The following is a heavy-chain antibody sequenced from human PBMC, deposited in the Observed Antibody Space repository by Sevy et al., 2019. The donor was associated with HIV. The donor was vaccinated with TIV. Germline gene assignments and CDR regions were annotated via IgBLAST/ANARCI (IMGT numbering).Heavy chain of an antibody. CDR2: IFRGGDGT. CDR1: GFTFSNYA. CDR3: AGALYDSSGSFDALDI. V-gene: IGHV3-23*01. J-gene: IGHJ3*02. D-gene: IGHD3-22*01. Sequence: GGSLRLSCVASGFTFSNYAMNWVRQAPGKGLEWVSTIFRGGDGTYYADSVKGWFTISIDNSKDTVYLQLSSLRADDTAVYYCAGALYDSSGSFDALDIWGQGTMVTVSS.